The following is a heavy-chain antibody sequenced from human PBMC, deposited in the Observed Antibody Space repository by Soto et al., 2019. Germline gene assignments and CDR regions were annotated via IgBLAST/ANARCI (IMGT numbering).Heavy chain of an antibody. CDR3: ARGEQWLLGCYYYGVDV. CDR1: GGSISSGGYY. CDR2: IYYSGST. Sequence: QVQLQESGPGLVKPSQTLSLTCTVSGGSISSGGYYWSWIRQHPGKGLEWIGYIYYSGSTNYNPSLNSRVTISVDTSKNQFSLKLSSVTAADTAVYYCARGEQWLLGCYYYGVDVWGQGTTVTVSS. D-gene: IGHD6-19*01. J-gene: IGHJ6*02. V-gene: IGHV4-31*03.